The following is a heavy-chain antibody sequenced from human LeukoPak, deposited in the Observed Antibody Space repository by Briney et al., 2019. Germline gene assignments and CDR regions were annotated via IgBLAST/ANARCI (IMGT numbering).Heavy chain of an antibody. CDR2: ISANNGNT. CDR3: AREEQQLVYNWFDP. CDR1: GYTFTSYP. J-gene: IGHJ5*02. V-gene: IGHV1-18*01. D-gene: IGHD6-13*01. Sequence: ASVKVSCKASGYTFTSYPINWMRQAPGQGLEWMGWISANNGNTNYVQKFQGRVTMTTDTSTSTAYMELRSLRSDDTAMYYCAREEQQLVYNWFDPWGQGTLVTVSS.